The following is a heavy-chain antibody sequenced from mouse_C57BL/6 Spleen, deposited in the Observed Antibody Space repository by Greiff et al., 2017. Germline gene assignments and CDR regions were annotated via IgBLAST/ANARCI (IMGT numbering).Heavy chain of an antibody. D-gene: IGHD1-1*01. Sequence: EVQLQQSGPELVKPGASVTISCKASGYTFTDYYMNWVKQSHGKSLEWIGEINPNNGGTSYNQKFKGKATLTVDKSSSTAYMELRSLTSEDSAVYYCARDYGSGFADWGQGTLVTVSA. J-gene: IGHJ3*01. CDR1: GYTFTDYY. V-gene: IGHV1-26*01. CDR3: ARDYGSGFAD. CDR2: INPNNGGT.